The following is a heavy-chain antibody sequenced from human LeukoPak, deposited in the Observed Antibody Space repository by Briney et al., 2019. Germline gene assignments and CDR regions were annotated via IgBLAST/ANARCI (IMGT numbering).Heavy chain of an antibody. CDR1: GGTISRYY. Sequence: PSETLSLTCTVSGGTISRYYWSWIRQSPGGGLEWIGYIYSSGSTNSNPSLKSRVSISVDMSKNEFSLKLNSVTAADTAVYYCARAQVPMVRGELDWFDPWGQGTLVTVSS. CDR2: IYSSGST. V-gene: IGHV4-59*12. CDR3: ARAQVPMVRGELDWFDP. D-gene: IGHD3-10*01. J-gene: IGHJ5*02.